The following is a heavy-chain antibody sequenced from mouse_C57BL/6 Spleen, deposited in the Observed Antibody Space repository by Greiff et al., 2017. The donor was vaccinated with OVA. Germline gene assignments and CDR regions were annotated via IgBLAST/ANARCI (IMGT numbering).Heavy chain of an antibody. Sequence: QVQLQQPGAELVKPGASVKLSCKASGYTFTSYWMQWVKQRPGQGLEWIGEIDPSDSYTNYNHKFKGKATLTVDTSSSTAYMQLSSLTSEDSAVYYCARRRNYGSSYGYCDVWGRGTTVTVSS. D-gene: IGHD1-1*01. CDR2: IDPSDSYT. CDR1: GYTFTSYW. CDR3: ARRRNYGSSYGYCDV. J-gene: IGHJ1*03. V-gene: IGHV1-50*01.